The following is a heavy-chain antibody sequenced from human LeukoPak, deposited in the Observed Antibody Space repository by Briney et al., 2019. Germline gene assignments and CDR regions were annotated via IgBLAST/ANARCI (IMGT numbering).Heavy chain of an antibody. J-gene: IGHJ4*02. D-gene: IGHD4-11*01. V-gene: IGHV3-48*01. CDR1: GFTFSNYW. CDR2: ISSSSSTI. Sequence: GGSLRLSCVASGFTFSNYWMSWVRQAPGKGLEWVSYISSSSSTIYYADSVKGRFTISRDNAKNSLYLQMNSLRAEDTAVYYCAREQLQPMDYWGQGTLVTVSS. CDR3: AREQLQPMDY.